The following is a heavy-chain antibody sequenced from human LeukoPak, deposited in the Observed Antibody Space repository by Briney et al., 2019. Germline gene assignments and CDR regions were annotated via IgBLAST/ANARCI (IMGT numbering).Heavy chain of an antibody. D-gene: IGHD3-22*01. CDR2: IYYSGST. Sequence: PSETLSLTCTVSGGSISSSSYYWGWIRQPPGKRLEWIGSIYYSGSTYYNPSLKSRVTISVDTSKNQFSLKLSSVTAADTAVYYCARGVITTEDYFDYWGQGTLVTVSS. J-gene: IGHJ4*02. CDR1: GGSISSSSYY. V-gene: IGHV4-39*01. CDR3: ARGVITTEDYFDY.